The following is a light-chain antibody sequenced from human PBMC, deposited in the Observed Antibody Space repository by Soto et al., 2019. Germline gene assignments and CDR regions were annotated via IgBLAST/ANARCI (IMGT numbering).Light chain of an antibody. CDR3: ATWDDSLTAFYV. CDR2: GNN. CDR1: SSNIGSNT. J-gene: IGLJ1*01. Sequence: QSVLTQPPSASGTPGQRVAISCSGSSSNIGSNTVNWYQQLPGTAPKLLIYGNNQRPSGVPDRFSGSKSSTSASLAISGLQSEDEADYYCATWDDSLTAFYVFGTGTKVTVL. V-gene: IGLV1-44*01.